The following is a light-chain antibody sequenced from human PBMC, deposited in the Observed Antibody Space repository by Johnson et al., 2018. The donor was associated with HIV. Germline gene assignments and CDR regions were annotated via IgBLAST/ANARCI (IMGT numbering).Light chain of an antibody. CDR3: GTWDSSMSAV. J-gene: IGLJ1*01. CDR2: GNN. CDR1: SSNIGNNY. Sequence: QSVLTQPPSVSAAPGQKVTISCSGSSSNIGNNYVSWYQQFPGTAPKLLIYGNNKRPSGIPDRFSGSKSGTSATLGITGLQTGDEANYYCGTWDSSMSAVFGSWTKFTVL. V-gene: IGLV1-51*01.